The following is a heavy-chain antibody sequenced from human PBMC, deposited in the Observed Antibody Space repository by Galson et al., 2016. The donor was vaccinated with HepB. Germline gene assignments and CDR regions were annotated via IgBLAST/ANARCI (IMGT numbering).Heavy chain of an antibody. Sequence: SLRLSCAASGFTFSSYSMNWVRQAPGKGLEWVSCISSISSYIYYADSVKGRFTISRDNAKNSLYLQMNSLRAEDTAVYYCARDWEAGTKVVTPGYWGQGTLVTVSS. CDR3: ARDWEAGTKVVTPGY. V-gene: IGHV3-21*01. CDR2: ISSISSYI. J-gene: IGHJ4*01. CDR1: GFTFSSYS. D-gene: IGHD4-23*01.